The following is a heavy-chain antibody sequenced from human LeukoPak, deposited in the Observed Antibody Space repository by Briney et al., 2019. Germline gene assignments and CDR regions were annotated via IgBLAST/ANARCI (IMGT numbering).Heavy chain of an antibody. V-gene: IGHV1-18*01. CDR1: GYTFTSYG. D-gene: IGHD2-2*01. CDR2: ISAYNGNT. CDR3: ARDRAVVVPAAPSYYYYGMDV. Sequence: ASVKVSCKSSGYTFTSYGIIWVRQAPGQGLEWMGWISAYNGNTNYAQKLQGRVTMTTDTSTSTAYMELRSLRSDDTAMYYCARDRAVVVPAAPSYYYYGMDVWGQGTTVTVSS. J-gene: IGHJ6*02.